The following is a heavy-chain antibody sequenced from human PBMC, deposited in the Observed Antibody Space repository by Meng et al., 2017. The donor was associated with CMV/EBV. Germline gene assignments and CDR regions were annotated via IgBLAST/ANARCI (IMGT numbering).Heavy chain of an antibody. V-gene: IGHV1-69*12. Sequence: QGQLVQPGAEVKKPGSSVKVSCKASGGTFGSYAISWVRQAPGQGLEWMGGIIPIFGTANYAQKFQGRVTITADESTSTAYMELSSLRSEDTAVYYCAREGYCGGDCLYDYWGQGTLVTVSS. D-gene: IGHD2-21*02. CDR3: AREGYCGGDCLYDY. J-gene: IGHJ4*02. CDR1: GGTFGSYA. CDR2: IIPIFGTA.